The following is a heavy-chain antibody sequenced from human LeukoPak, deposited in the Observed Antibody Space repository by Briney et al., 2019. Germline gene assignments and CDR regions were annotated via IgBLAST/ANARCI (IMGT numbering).Heavy chain of an antibody. Sequence: ASVKVSCKASGYTFTSYDINWVRQATGQGLEWMGWMNPNSGNTGYAQKFQGRVTITRNTSISTAYMELSSLRSEDTAVYYCARGPTYYYGSSGSRGFDLWGRGTLVTVSS. D-gene: IGHD3-22*01. J-gene: IGHJ2*01. CDR1: GYTFTSYD. V-gene: IGHV1-8*03. CDR2: MNPNSGNT. CDR3: ARGPTYYYGSSGSRGFDL.